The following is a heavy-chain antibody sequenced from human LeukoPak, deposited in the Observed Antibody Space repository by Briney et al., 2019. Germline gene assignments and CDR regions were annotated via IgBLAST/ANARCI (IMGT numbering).Heavy chain of an antibody. CDR3: AASYDSSGYYYADY. CDR1: GYTFTGYY. CDR2: INPNSGGT. D-gene: IGHD3-22*01. V-gene: IGHV1-2*02. Sequence: ASVKVSCKASGYTFTGYYMHWVRQAPGQGLEWMGWINPNSGGTNYAQKFQGRVTMTRDTSTSTVYMELSSLRSEDTAVYYCAASYDSSGYYYADYWGQGTLVTVSS. J-gene: IGHJ4*02.